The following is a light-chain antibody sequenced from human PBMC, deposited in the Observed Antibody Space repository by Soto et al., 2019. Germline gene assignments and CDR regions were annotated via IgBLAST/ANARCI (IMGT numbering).Light chain of an antibody. V-gene: IGKV1-33*01. CDR2: HAS. CDR3: QQYYGLPLLT. J-gene: IGKJ5*01. Sequence: IQMTHTTSSLSASIGDRVTITCQASQNITNNLSWYQQKPGKAPNLLIYHASKLAKGVTSRFSGSGSGTDFSFIITSLQREDLATYYCQQYYGLPLLTFCQGTRLAI. CDR1: QNITNN.